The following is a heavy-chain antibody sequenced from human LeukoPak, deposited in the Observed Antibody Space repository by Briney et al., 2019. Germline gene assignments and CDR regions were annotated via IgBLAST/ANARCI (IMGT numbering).Heavy chain of an antibody. D-gene: IGHD2-2*01. CDR2: ISSSSSYT. Sequence: GGSLRLSCAASGFTFSDYYMSWIRQAPGKGLEWVSYISSSSSYTNYADSVKGRFTISRDNAKNSLYLQMNSLRAEDTAVYYCARVGSGPAALKSLFDYWGQGTLVTVSS. CDR1: GFTFSDYY. J-gene: IGHJ4*02. CDR3: ARVGSGPAALKSLFDY. V-gene: IGHV3-11*06.